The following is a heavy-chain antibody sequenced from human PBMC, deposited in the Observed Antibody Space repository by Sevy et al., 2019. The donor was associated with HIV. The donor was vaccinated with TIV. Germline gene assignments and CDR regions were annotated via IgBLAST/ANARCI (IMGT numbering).Heavy chain of an antibody. D-gene: IGHD5-12*01. CDR3: ARGRSPKRLPLLYSGYDHMTAHFFDY. Sequence: SETLSLTCAVYGESVSSSYWTWIRQPPGGGLDWVGEVDHSGGTSYNPSLKSGATVSLDTSRRQSSLKLNSVTAADTAVYFCARGRSPKRLPLLYSGYDHMTAHFFDYWGQGALVTVSS. J-gene: IGHJ4*02. CDR1: GESVSSSY. CDR2: VDHSGGT. V-gene: IGHV4-34*01.